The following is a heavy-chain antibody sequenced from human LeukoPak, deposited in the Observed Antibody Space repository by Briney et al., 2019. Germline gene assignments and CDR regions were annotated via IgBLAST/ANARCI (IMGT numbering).Heavy chain of an antibody. CDR2: INHSGST. Sequence: SETLSLTCAVYGGSFSGYYWSWIRQPPGKGLEWIGEINHSGSTNYNPSLKSRVTISVDTSKNQFSLKLSSVTAADTAVYYCARGVGTLDAFDIWGQGTMVTVSS. CDR3: ARGVGTLDAFDI. CDR1: GGSFSGYY. J-gene: IGHJ3*02. V-gene: IGHV4-34*01.